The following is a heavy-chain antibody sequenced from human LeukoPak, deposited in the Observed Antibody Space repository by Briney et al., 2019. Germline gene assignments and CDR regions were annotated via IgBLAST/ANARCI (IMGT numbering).Heavy chain of an antibody. CDR1: GFTFDDYA. J-gene: IGHJ4*02. V-gene: IGHV3-9*01. D-gene: IGHD3-16*02. Sequence: GRSLRLSCAASGFTFDDYAMHWVRQAPGKGLEWVSGISWNSGSIGYADSEKGRFTISRDNAKNSLYLQMNSLRAGDTALYYCAKGSDYVWGSYRYRDYFDYWGQGTLVTVSS. CDR3: AKGSDYVWGSYRYRDYFDY. CDR2: ISWNSGSI.